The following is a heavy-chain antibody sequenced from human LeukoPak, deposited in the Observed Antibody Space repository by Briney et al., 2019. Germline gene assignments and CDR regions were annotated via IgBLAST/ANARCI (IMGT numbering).Heavy chain of an antibody. CDR1: GIIITSYW. Sequence: PGGSLRLSCAAFGIIITSYWMSWVRQTPGKGLEWVANIKQDGSEKNYVDSVKGRFTIFRDNARNSLYLQMNSLRAEDTAVYYCASHSYGYNHWGQGTLVIVSS. CDR3: ASHSYGYNH. J-gene: IGHJ5*02. D-gene: IGHD3-16*01. V-gene: IGHV3-7*01. CDR2: IKQDGSEK.